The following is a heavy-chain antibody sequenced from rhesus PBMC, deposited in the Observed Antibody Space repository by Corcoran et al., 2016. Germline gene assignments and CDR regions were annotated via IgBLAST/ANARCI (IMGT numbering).Heavy chain of an antibody. Sequence: EVQLVQSGAAVKKPGTSVTISCKASGYTFTDYYLHWVPQAPGKGLEWMGRSDPEDGEAIHAQKFQDRVTITADTSTDTAYMELTSLRSEDTAVYYCATFIAAGGYYWGQGVLVTVSS. J-gene: IGHJ4*01. D-gene: IGHD6-25*01. V-gene: IGHV1-111*02. CDR1: GYTFTDYY. CDR3: ATFIAAGGYY. CDR2: SDPEDGEA.